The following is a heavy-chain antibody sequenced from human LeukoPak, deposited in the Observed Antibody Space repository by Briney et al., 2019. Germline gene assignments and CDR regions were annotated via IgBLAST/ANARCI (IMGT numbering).Heavy chain of an antibody. V-gene: IGHV3-21*01. D-gene: IGHD3-9*01. CDR3: ARASSKQLAGYLPDGFDI. J-gene: IGHJ3*02. CDR2: ISSSGTYV. CDR1: GFTFSSYG. Sequence: GGSLRLSCAASGFTFSSYGMNWVRQAPGKGLEWVSSISSSGTYVYYADSVKGRFTISRDNAKNPLSLQMNSLRADDAAVYYCARASSKQLAGYLPDGFDIWGQGTMVTVSS.